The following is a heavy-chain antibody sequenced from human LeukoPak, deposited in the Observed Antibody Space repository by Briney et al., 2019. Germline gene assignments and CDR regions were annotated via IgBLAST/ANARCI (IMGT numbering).Heavy chain of an antibody. J-gene: IGHJ6*02. CDR1: GGSFSGYY. V-gene: IGHV4-34*01. D-gene: IGHD4-17*01. CDR3: ARGGTTSWYYYYGMDV. CDR2: INHSGSI. Sequence: SETLSLTCAAYGGSFSGYYWSWLRQPPGKGLEWIGEINHSGSINYNPSLKSRVTISVDTPKNQFSLKLSSVTAADTAVYYCARGGTTSWYYYYGMDVWGQGTTVTVSS.